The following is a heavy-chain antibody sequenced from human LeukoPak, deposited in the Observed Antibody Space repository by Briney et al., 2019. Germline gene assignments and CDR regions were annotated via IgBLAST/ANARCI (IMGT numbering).Heavy chain of an antibody. J-gene: IGHJ4*02. Sequence: GSLRLSCAASGFTFTNYAMSWVRQAPGKGLEWIGEINHSGSTNYNPSLKSRVTISVDTSKNQFSLKLSSVTAADTAVYYCARKSIRGQLLHYWGQGTLVTVSS. V-gene: IGHV4-34*01. CDR1: GFTFTNYA. CDR2: INHSGST. CDR3: ARKSIRGQLLHY. D-gene: IGHD2-2*01.